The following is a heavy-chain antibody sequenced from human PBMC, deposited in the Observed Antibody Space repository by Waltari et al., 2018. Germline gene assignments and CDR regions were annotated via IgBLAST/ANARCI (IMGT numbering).Heavy chain of an antibody. CDR2: LYGDGRT. V-gene: IGHV3-53*01. Sequence: SGTCMGWARQAQGKGMEWVSVLYGDGRTYYAESVKGRFIISRDNSKNTVYFQMNRLQTEDTAVYFCVRGVAGGFDIWGQGTLVTVSS. D-gene: IGHD6-19*01. CDR1: SGTC. J-gene: IGHJ3*02. CDR3: VRGVAGGFDI.